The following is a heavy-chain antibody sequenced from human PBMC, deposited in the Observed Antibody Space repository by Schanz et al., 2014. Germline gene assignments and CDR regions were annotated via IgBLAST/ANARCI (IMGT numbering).Heavy chain of an antibody. CDR3: ARGHHPHGITVAARGFDP. D-gene: IGHD6-19*01. CDR2: IYHSGST. V-gene: IGHV4-4*02. J-gene: IGHJ5*02. Sequence: QVQLQESGPGLVKPSGTLSLTCAVSGGSISSSDWWSWVRQPPGKGLEWIGEIYHSGSTNYNPSLKSRLTISGDKPKKQFSLKVTSMTAADTAVYYCARGHHPHGITVAARGFDPWGQGTLVTVSS. CDR1: GGSISSSDW.